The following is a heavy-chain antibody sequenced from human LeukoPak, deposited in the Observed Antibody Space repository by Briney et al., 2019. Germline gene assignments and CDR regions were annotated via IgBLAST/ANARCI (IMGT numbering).Heavy chain of an antibody. CDR3: TTEGPDYVWGSYRLPFDY. CDR2: IYSGGST. Sequence: QTGGSLRLSCAASGFTVSSNYMSWVRQTPGKGLEWVSVIYSGGSTYYADSVKGRFTISRDSSKNTLFLQMNSLKTEDTAVYYCTTEGPDYVWGSYRLPFDYWGQGTLVTVSS. D-gene: IGHD3-16*02. J-gene: IGHJ4*02. V-gene: IGHV3-66*01. CDR1: GFTVSSNY.